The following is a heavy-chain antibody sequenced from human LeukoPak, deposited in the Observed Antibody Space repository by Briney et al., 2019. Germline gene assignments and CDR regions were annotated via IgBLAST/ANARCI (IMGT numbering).Heavy chain of an antibody. CDR2: IIPIFGTA. V-gene: IGHV1-69*13. D-gene: IGHD1-1*01. CDR1: GGTFSICA. J-gene: IGHJ4*02. Sequence: SVKVSCKASGGTFSICAISWVRQDPGQGLEWMGGIIPIFGTANYAQKFQGRVTITADESTSTAYMELSSLRSEDTAVYYCARGRQGTSQIYGIDYWGQGTLVTVSS. CDR3: ARGRQGTSQIYGIDY.